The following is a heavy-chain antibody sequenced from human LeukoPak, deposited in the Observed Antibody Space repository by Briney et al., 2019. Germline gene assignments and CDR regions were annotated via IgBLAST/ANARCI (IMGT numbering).Heavy chain of an antibody. CDR2: ISWNSGSI. J-gene: IGHJ3*02. V-gene: IGHV3-9*01. CDR3: AKDRAAAAGTGAFDI. Sequence: QPGRSVRLSCAASGFTFDDYAMHWVRQAPGKGLEWVSGISWNSGSIGYADSVKGRFTISRDNAKNSLYLQMNSLRAEDTALYYCAKDRAAAAGTGAFDIWGQGTMVTVSS. D-gene: IGHD6-13*01. CDR1: GFTFDDYA.